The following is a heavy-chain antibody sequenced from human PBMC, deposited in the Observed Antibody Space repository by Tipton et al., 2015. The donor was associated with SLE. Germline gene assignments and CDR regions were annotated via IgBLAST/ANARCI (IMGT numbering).Heavy chain of an antibody. CDR3: ARRSSSDAFDI. J-gene: IGHJ3*02. CDR1: GFTFSSYA. CDR2: ISGSGGST. Sequence: SLRLSCAASGFTFSSYAMSWVRQAPGKGLEWVSAISGSGGSTYYADSVKGRFTISRDNAKNSLYLQMNSLRAEDTAVYYCARRSSSDAFDIWGQGTMVTVSS. V-gene: IGHV3-23*01. D-gene: IGHD6-6*01.